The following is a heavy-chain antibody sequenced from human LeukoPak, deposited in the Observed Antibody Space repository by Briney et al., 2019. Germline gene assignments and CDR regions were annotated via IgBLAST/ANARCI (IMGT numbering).Heavy chain of an antibody. Sequence: SETLSLTCTVSGGSISSYYWSWIRQPAGKGLEWIGRIYTSGSTNYNPSLKSRVTMSVDTSKNQFSLNLSSVTAADTAVYYCAKDLQVYYYGSGSYRWFDPWGQGTLVTVSS. CDR2: IYTSGST. D-gene: IGHD3-10*01. J-gene: IGHJ5*02. V-gene: IGHV4-4*07. CDR3: AKDLQVYYYGSGSYRWFDP. CDR1: GGSISSYY.